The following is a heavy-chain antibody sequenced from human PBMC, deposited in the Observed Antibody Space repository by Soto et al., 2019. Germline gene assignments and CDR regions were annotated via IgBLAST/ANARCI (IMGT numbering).Heavy chain of an antibody. V-gene: IGHV1-24*01. CDR3: ATVNGDYQDLVDY. D-gene: IGHD4-17*01. J-gene: IGHJ4*02. CDR1: GYTLTELS. Sequence: ASVQVSCKVSGYTLTELSMHWVRQAPGKGLEWMGGFDPEDGETIYAQKFQGRVTMTEDTSTDTASMELSSLRSEDTAVYYCATVNGDYQDLVDYWGQGTLVTVSS. CDR2: FDPEDGET.